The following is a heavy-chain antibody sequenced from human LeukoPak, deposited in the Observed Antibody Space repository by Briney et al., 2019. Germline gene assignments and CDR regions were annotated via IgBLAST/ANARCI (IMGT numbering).Heavy chain of an antibody. D-gene: IGHD3-9*01. CDR1: GFTFSSYS. V-gene: IGHV3-23*01. CDR3: AKHPITWFWYFDL. CDR2: ISAAGGNT. J-gene: IGHJ2*01. Sequence: GGSLRLSCAASGFTFSSYSMTWVRQAPGKGLEWVSAISAAGGNTYYADCVKGRFTISRDNSKNTLYLQMNSLRAEDTAVYYCAKHPITWFWYFDLWGRGTPVTVSS.